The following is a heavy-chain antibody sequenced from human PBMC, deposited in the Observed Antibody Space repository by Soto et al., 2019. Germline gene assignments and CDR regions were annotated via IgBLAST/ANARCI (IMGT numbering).Heavy chain of an antibody. Sequence: ASVKVSCKASGYTFTGYYMHWWRQAPGQGLGWMGWINPNSGGTNYAQKFQGSVTMTRDTSISTAYMELSRLRSDDTAVYYCARVFYDSSGYPIGGYFDYWGQGTLVTVS. D-gene: IGHD3-22*01. V-gene: IGHV1-2*02. CDR3: ARVFYDSSGYPIGGYFDY. CDR1: GYTFTGYY. CDR2: INPNSGGT. J-gene: IGHJ4*02.